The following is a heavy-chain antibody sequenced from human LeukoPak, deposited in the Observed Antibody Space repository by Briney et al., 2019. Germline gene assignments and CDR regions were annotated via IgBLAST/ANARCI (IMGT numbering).Heavy chain of an antibody. CDR1: GFTFSSYW. J-gene: IGHJ3*02. V-gene: IGHV3-7*05. CDR2: INQDGSEK. CDR3: ARDFVVVVVAAGWGAFDI. Sequence: GGSLRLSCAASGFTFSSYWMTWVRQAPGKGLEWVANINQDGSEKYYMDSVKGRFTISRDNAKNSLYLQMNSLRAEDTAVYYCARDFVVVVVAAGWGAFDIWGQGTVVTVSS. D-gene: IGHD2-15*01.